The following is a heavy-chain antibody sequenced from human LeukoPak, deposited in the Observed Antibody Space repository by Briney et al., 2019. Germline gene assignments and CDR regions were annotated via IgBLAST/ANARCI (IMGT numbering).Heavy chain of an antibody. Sequence: GGSLRLSCAASGFTFSSYSMNWVRQAPGKGLEWVSSISSSSSSYIYYADSVKGRFTISRDNAKNSLYLQMNSLRAEDTAVYYCARVHYDILTGYSRDFDYWGQGTLVTVSS. CDR3: ARVHYDILTGYSRDFDY. V-gene: IGHV3-21*01. CDR1: GFTFSSYS. CDR2: ISSSSSSYI. D-gene: IGHD3-9*01. J-gene: IGHJ4*02.